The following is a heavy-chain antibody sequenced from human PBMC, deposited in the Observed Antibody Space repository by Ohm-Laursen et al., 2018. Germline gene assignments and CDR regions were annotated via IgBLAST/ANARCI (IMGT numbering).Heavy chain of an antibody. CDR2: IWYDGSNK. J-gene: IGHJ4*02. V-gene: IGHV3-33*08. CDR1: GFTFNNFG. Sequence: SLRLSCTASGFTFNNFGMHWVRQAPGKGLEWAAVIWYDGSNKYYADSVKGRFTISRDNSKNTLYLQMNSLTAEDTAVYYCARGRDYYDSSGYPFDYWGQGTLVTVSS. D-gene: IGHD3-22*01. CDR3: ARGRDYYDSSGYPFDY.